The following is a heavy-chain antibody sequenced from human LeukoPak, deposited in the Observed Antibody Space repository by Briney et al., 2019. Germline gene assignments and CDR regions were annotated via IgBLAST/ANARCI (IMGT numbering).Heavy chain of an antibody. Sequence: SVKVSCKASGGTFSSYAISWVRQAPGQGLEWMGGIIPIFDTANYAQKFQGSVTITADESASSAYMEPSSLRSEDTAVYYCARASFRRPATAIQYYYYGMDVWGQGTTVTVSS. V-gene: IGHV1-69*01. J-gene: IGHJ6*02. CDR2: IIPIFDTA. CDR3: ARASFRRPATAIQYYYYGMDV. D-gene: IGHD2-2*02. CDR1: GGTFSSYA.